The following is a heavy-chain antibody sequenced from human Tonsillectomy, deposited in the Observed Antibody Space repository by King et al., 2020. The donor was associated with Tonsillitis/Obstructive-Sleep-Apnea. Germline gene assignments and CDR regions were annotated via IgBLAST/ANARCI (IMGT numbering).Heavy chain of an antibody. CDR1: A. Sequence: AMSWVRQAPGKGLEWVSAISASGYSTYYADSGTGRFTISRDSSTNMLYIELNSLRAEVTAVYYFAKMGDGLGSFYKFFDYWGQGTLVTVSS. CDR3: AKMGDGLGSFYKFFDY. V-gene: IGHV3-23*01. J-gene: IGHJ4*02. CDR2: ISASGYST. D-gene: IGHD3-10*01.